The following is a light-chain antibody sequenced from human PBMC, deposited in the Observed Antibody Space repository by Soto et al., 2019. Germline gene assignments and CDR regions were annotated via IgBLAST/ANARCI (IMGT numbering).Light chain of an antibody. Sequence: QSALTQPASVSGSPGQSITISCTGTSSDIGGYNFVSWYRQHPGKAPKLIIFDVSDRPSGVSNRFSGSKSGHTASLTISGPQAEDEADYYCSSYTTTSALVVFGGGTKLTGL. J-gene: IGLJ3*02. V-gene: IGLV2-14*01. CDR1: SSDIGGYNF. CDR3: SSYTTTSALVV. CDR2: DVS.